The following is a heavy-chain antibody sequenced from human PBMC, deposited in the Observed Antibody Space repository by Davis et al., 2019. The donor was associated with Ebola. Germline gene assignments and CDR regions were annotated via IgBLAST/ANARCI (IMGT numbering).Heavy chain of an antibody. CDR3: ARALLFPFDY. V-gene: IGHV4-39*01. D-gene: IGHD2-21*02. CDR1: GGSISSSSYY. J-gene: IGHJ4*02. CDR2: IYYSGST. Sequence: SETLSLTCTVSGGSISSSSYYWGWIRQPPGKGLEWIGSIYYSGSTYYNPSLKGRVTISVDTSKNQFSLKLSSVTAADTAVYYCARALLFPFDYWGQGTLVTVSS.